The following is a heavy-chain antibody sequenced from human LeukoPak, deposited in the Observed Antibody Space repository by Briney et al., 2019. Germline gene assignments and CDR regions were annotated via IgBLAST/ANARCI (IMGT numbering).Heavy chain of an antibody. CDR3: ARDFLRNYYYYMDV. CDR1: GYTFTGYY. J-gene: IGHJ6*03. CDR2: INPNSGGT. V-gene: IGHV1-2*02. Sequence: ASVKVSCKASGYTFTGYYMHWVRQAPGQGLEWMVWINPNSGGTNYAQKFQGRVTMTRDTSISTAYMELSRLRSDDTAVYYCARDFLRNYYYYMDVWGKGTTVTVSS.